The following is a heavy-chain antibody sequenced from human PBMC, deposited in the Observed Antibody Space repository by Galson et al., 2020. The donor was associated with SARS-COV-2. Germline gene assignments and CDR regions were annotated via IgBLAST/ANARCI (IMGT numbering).Heavy chain of an antibody. V-gene: IGHV3-21*06. CDR1: GFTFSTTS. D-gene: IGHD3-16*01. Sequence: GESLKISCAASGFTFSTTSMNWVRQAPGKGLEWVSSISSTSSYIYDADSVKGRFTISRDNAKNSVYLQMNSLRAEDTAVYYCASDNGPVWFNYWGQGTLVTVSS. CDR2: ISSTSSYI. J-gene: IGHJ4*02. CDR3: ASDNGPVWFNY.